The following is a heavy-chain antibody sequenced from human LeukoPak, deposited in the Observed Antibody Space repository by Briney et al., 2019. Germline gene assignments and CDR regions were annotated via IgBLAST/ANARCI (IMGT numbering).Heavy chain of an antibody. V-gene: IGHV1-2*02. CDR1: VYTFTVYS. CDR2: INPNSGDT. CDR3: AAAPITGETHYYYYYYMDV. D-gene: IGHD7-27*01. J-gene: IGHJ6*03. Sequence: GASVKVSCKASVYTFTVYSMHWVRQAHGQGLEWMGWINPNSGDTHYAQKFQGSVTMTRDTSISTAYMELSTLTSDDTALYYCAAAPITGETHYYYYYYMDVWGKGTAVTVSS.